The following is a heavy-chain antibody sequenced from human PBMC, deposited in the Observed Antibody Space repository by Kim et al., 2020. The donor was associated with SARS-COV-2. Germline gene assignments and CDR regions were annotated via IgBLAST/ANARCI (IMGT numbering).Heavy chain of an antibody. V-gene: IGHV1-3*01. D-gene: IGHD4-4*01. Sequence: ASVKVSCKASGYTFTSYAMHWVRQAPGQRLEWMGWINAGNGNTKYSQKFQGRVTITRDTSASTAYMELSSLRSEDTAVYYCASYLYSNYAYYYYGMDVWGQGTTVTVSS. CDR2: INAGNGNT. CDR3: ASYLYSNYAYYYYGMDV. J-gene: IGHJ6*02. CDR1: GYTFTSYA.